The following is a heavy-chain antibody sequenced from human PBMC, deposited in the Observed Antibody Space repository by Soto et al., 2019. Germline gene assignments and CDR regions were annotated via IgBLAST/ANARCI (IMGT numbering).Heavy chain of an antibody. CDR1: GGSISNYY. J-gene: IGHJ4*02. CDR3: ARDSGAAPLAY. D-gene: IGHD2-15*01. Sequence: QVQLQESGPGLVKPSETLSLTCTVSGGSISNYYWSWIRQPPGKGLEWIGFTFYSGSTNYNPSLESRVTILVDTSKNQFSLKLSSVTAADTAVYYCARDSGAAPLAYWGQGTLVTVSS. V-gene: IGHV4-59*01. CDR2: TFYSGST.